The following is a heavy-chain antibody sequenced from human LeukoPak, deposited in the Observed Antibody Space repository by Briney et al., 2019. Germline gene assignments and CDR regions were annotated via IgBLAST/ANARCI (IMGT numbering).Heavy chain of an antibody. CDR2: IKSKTDGGTT. D-gene: IGHD5-12*01. CDR3: TIRGYSGYDGY. V-gene: IGHV3-15*01. Sequence: PGGSLRLSCAASGFTFSNAWMSWVRQAPGKGLEWVGRIKSKTDGGTTDYAAPVKGRFTISRDDSKNTQYLQMNSLKTEDTAVYYCTIRGYSGYDGYWGQGTLVTVSS. CDR1: GFTFSNAW. J-gene: IGHJ4*02.